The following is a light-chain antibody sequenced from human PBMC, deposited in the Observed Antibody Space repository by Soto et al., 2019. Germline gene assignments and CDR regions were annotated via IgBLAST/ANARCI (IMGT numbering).Light chain of an antibody. CDR1: QSVSSN. Sequence: EIVMTQSPATLSVSPGERATLSCRASQSVSSNLAWYQQKPGQSPRLLIYGASTRATGIPARFSGSGSGTEFTLTISSLQSEDFAVYYCQQYNNWPLKFGQGNKGDIK. CDR2: GAS. J-gene: IGKJ1*01. V-gene: IGKV3-15*01. CDR3: QQYNNWPLK.